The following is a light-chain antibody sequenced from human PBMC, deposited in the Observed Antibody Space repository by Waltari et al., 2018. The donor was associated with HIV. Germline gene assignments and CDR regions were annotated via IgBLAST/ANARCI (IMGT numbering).Light chain of an antibody. Sequence: TGTSSDVGNYNLVSWYQQHPGKAPKLMIYEGIKRPSGVSNRISGSKSGNTASLTISGLQAEDEADYYCCSYGGSSNWVFGGGTKLTVL. CDR2: EGI. V-gene: IGLV2-23*01. CDR3: CSYGGSSNWV. J-gene: IGLJ3*02. CDR1: SSDVGNYNL.